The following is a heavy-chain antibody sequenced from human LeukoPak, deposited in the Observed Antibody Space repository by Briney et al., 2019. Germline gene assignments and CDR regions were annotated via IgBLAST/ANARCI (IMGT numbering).Heavy chain of an antibody. CDR2: ISDSGSKK. J-gene: IGHJ4*02. Sequence: PGGSLRLSCAASGFTFSTYVMHWVRQAPGKGLEWVAVISDSGSKKYYADSVKGRFTLSRDNSKNMLYVQMNSLRVEDTAMYYCARDQLGGAVDYWGQGTLVTVSS. V-gene: IGHV3-30-3*01. CDR3: ARDQLGGAVDY. CDR1: GFTFSTYV. D-gene: IGHD6-13*01.